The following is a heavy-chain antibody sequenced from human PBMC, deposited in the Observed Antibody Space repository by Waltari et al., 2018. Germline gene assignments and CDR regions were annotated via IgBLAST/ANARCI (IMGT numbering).Heavy chain of an antibody. Sequence: EVQLLESGGGLIQPGGSLRLSGAASGFSFCNHGMRWVRQAPGEGPEWVSSISSSGSSTFYADSVKGRFTISRDNSKNMMYLQMNSLGAEDAAVYYCAKIAQMGRWYFALWGRGTLVTVSS. D-gene: IGHD2-8*01. J-gene: IGHJ2*01. CDR3: AKIAQMGRWYFAL. V-gene: IGHV3-23*01. CDR2: ISSSGSST. CDR1: GFSFCNHG.